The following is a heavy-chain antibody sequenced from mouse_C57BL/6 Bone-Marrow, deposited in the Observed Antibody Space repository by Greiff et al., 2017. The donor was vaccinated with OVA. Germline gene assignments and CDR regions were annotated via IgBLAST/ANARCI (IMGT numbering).Heavy chain of an antibody. CDR1: GFTFSDYY. V-gene: IGHV5-16*01. J-gene: IGHJ1*03. Sequence: EVKVVESEGGLVQPGSSMKLSCTASGFTFSDYYMAWVSQVPEKGLEWVANINYDGSSTYYLDSLKSRFIISRDNAKNILYLPMSSLQSEDTSTYYCSREGLYYYGSSHYWYFDVWGTGTTVTVSS. CDR3: SREGLYYYGSSHYWYFDV. D-gene: IGHD1-1*01. CDR2: INYDGSST.